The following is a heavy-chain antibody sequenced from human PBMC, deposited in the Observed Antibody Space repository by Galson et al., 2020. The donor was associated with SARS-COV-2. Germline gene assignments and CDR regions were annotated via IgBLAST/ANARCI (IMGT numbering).Heavy chain of an antibody. CDR3: ARDPSGYCSSTSCYVFDY. D-gene: IGHD2-2*01. CDR2: INPNSGGT. CDR1: GYTFTGYY. J-gene: IGHJ4*02. Sequence: ASVKVSCKASGYTFTGYYMHWVRQAPGQGLEWMGWINPNSGGTNYAQKFQGRVTMTRDTSISIAYMELSRLRSDDTAVYYCARDPSGYCSSTSCYVFDYWGQGTLVTVSS. V-gene: IGHV1-2*02.